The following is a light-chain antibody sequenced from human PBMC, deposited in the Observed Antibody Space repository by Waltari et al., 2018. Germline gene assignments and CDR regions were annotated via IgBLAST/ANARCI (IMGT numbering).Light chain of an antibody. CDR1: SSNNKQNY. J-gene: IGLJ1*01. CDR2: RTN. V-gene: IGLV1-47*01. CDR3: AAWDDSLSGLYV. Sequence: QSGLTQPPSASGTPGQRVPISCSGRSSNNKQNYVYWYQQLPGTTPKLLIYRTNQRPSGVPDRFSGSKSGTSASLAISGLRSEDEADYYCAAWDDSLSGLYVFGTGTKVTVL.